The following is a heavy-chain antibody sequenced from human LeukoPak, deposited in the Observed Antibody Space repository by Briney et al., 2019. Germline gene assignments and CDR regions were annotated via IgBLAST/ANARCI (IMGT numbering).Heavy chain of an antibody. V-gene: IGHV3-7*01. CDR2: IKQDGSEQ. J-gene: IGHJ4*02. D-gene: IGHD6-13*01. CDR3: VRISTAAAGSDY. CDR1: GFTFSSYW. Sequence: PGGSLRLSCAASGFTFSSYWMTWVRQAPGKGLEWVANIKQDGSEQYYVASVKGRFAISRDNAKNSLYLQMNSLRVEDTAVYYCVRISTAAAGSDYWGQGTLVTVSS.